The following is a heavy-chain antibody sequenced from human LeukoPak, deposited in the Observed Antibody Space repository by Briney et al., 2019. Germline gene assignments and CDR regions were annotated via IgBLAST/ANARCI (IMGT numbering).Heavy chain of an antibody. CDR2: LSTTGGST. D-gene: IGHD6-13*01. J-gene: IGHJ4*02. Sequence: GGSLRLSCAASGFTFSSYAMSWVRQAPGKGLEWVSALSTTGGSTYYADSVKGRFTISRDNSKNTLYLQMNSLRAEDTALYYCAKRIAAAGPYFDYWGQGTLVTVSS. CDR1: GFTFSSYA. CDR3: AKRIAAAGPYFDY. V-gene: IGHV3-23*01.